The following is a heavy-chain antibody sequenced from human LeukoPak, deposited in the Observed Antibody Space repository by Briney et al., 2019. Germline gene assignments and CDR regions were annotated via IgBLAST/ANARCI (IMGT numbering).Heavy chain of an antibody. CDR2: IYYSGST. CDR1: GGSISSSSYY. CDR3: ARASTSSAGGYYYYYYMDV. J-gene: IGHJ6*03. Sequence: SETLSLTCTVSGGSISSSSYYWGWIRQPPGKGLEWIGSIYYSGSTYYNPSLKSRVTISVDTSKNQFSLKLSSVTAADTAVYYCARASTSSAGGYYYYYYMDVWGKGTTVTVSS. D-gene: IGHD2-2*01. V-gene: IGHV4-39*01.